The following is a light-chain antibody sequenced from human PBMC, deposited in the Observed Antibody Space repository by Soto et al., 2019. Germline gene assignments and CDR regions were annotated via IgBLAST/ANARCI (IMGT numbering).Light chain of an antibody. Sequence: QSALTQPPSASGSPGQSVTISCTGTSSDVGGYNYVSWYQQYPGKAPKLMIYEVSKRPSGVPDRFSGSKSGNTASLTVSGLQAEDEAAYYCSSYAGSITVFGGGTKLTVL. J-gene: IGLJ3*02. CDR2: EVS. V-gene: IGLV2-8*01. CDR3: SSYAGSITV. CDR1: SSDVGGYNY.